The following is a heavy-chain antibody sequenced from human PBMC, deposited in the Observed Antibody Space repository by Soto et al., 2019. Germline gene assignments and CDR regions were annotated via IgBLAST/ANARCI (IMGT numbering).Heavy chain of an antibody. CDR2: ISSDGDIT. CDR1: GFTFSEYS. CDR3: LKGSTFYDILTGYYSTNFFDP. J-gene: IGHJ5*02. D-gene: IGHD3-9*01. V-gene: IGHV3-64D*06. Sequence: PGGSLRLSCSASGFTFSEYSMHWVRQAPGKGLQYVSTISSDGDITYYADSVKGRFTISRDNSKNTLYLQMNSLRPEDTAVYYCLKGSTFYDILTGYYSTNFFDPWGQGTVVTVSS.